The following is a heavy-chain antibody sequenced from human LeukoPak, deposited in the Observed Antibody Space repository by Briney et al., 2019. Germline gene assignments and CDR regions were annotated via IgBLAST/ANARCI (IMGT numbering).Heavy chain of an antibody. CDR1: GGSISSYY. V-gene: IGHV4-59*08. D-gene: IGHD4-17*01. CDR3: ARSPLNFMTTGPLFDY. J-gene: IGHJ4*02. Sequence: SETLSLTCTVSGGSISSYYWSWIRQPPGKGLEWIGYIYYSGSTNYNPSLKSRVTISVETSKNQFSLKLSSVTAADTAVYYCARSPLNFMTTGPLFDYWGQGTLVTVSS. CDR2: IYYSGST.